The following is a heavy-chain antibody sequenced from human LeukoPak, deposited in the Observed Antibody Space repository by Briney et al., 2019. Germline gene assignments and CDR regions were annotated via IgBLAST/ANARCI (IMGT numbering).Heavy chain of an antibody. Sequence: PGGSLRLSCAASGFTVSSNYMSWVRQAPGKGLEWVSVIYSGGSTYYADSVKGRFTISRDNSKNTLYLQMNSLRAEDTAVYYCARGHYYDSSGYYYRGMDVWGQGTTVTVSS. D-gene: IGHD3-22*01. CDR1: GFTVSSNY. CDR2: IYSGGST. CDR3: ARGHYYDSSGYYYRGMDV. J-gene: IGHJ6*02. V-gene: IGHV3-53*01.